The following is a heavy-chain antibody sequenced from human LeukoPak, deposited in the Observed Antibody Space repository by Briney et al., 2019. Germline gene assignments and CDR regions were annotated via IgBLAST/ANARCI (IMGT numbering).Heavy chain of an antibody. CDR1: GDSVSSNSAA. CDR2: TYYRSKWYY. J-gene: IGHJ3*02. Sequence: SQTLSLTCAISGDSVSSNSAAWNWIRQSPSRGLEWLGRTYYRSKWYYDYAVSVKSRISISPDTSKNQFSLQLNSVTPEDTAVYYCARDDVIGLDVLDIWGLGKMVTVS. CDR3: ARDDVIGLDVLDI. V-gene: IGHV6-1*01. D-gene: IGHD3-16*02.